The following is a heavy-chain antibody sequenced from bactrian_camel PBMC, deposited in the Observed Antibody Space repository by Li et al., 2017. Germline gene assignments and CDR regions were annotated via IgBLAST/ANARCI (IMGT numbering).Heavy chain of an antibody. CDR1: GFTFSSYA. CDR3: AGGYIGSRCDLAATSYNY. V-gene: IGHV3S40*01. J-gene: IGHJ4*01. D-gene: IGHD5*01. CDR2: ISSGGGRT. Sequence: VQLVESGGGLVQPGGSLRLSCAASGFTFSSYAMGWVRQAPGKGLEWVSGISSGGGRTCYADSVKGRFTISADNAKNTVYLQMNSLKAEDTAMYYCAGGYIGSRCDLAATSYNYWGQGTQVTVS.